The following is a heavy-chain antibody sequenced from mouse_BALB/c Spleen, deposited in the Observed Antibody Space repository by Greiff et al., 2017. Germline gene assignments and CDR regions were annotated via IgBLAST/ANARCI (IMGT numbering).Heavy chain of an antibody. Sequence: DVKLVESGGGLVQPGGSRKLSCAASGFTFSSFGMHWVRQAPEKGLEWVAYISSGSSTIYYADTVKGRFTISRDNPKNTLFLQMTSLRSEDTAMYYCARLRGAMDYWGQGTSVTVSS. CDR3: ARLRGAMDY. V-gene: IGHV5-17*02. J-gene: IGHJ4*01. D-gene: IGHD1-1*01. CDR1: GFTFSSFG. CDR2: ISSGSSTI.